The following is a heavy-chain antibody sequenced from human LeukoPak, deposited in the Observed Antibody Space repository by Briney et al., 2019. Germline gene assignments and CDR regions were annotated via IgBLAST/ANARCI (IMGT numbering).Heavy chain of an antibody. CDR1: GYSYTHYY. Sequence: ASVKVSCKASGYSYTHYYMHWVRQAPGQGGEWMGWINLNSGDIKSAQKFQGRVTMTRDTSITTVYMEVSWLTSDDTAIYYCARADRLHGGPYLIGPWGQGTLVTVSS. D-gene: IGHD2-21*01. CDR2: INLNSGDI. V-gene: IGHV1-2*02. J-gene: IGHJ5*02. CDR3: ARADRLHGGPYLIGP.